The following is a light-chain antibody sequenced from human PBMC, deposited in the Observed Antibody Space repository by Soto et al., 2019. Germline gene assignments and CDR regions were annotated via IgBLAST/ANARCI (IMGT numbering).Light chain of an antibody. J-gene: IGLJ3*02. Sequence: QSVLTQSPSASASLGASVKLTCTLSSGHSSYTIAWHQQQPEKGPRYLMTLNSDGSHSKGDGIPDRVSGSSSGAERYLSISSVQSEDEADYYCQTWGTGIEVFGGGTKLTVL. V-gene: IGLV4-69*01. CDR2: LNSDGSH. CDR3: QTWGTGIEV. CDR1: SGHSSYT.